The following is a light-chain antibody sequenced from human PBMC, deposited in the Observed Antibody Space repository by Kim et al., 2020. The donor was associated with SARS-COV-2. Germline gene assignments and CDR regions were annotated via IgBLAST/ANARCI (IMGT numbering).Light chain of an antibody. V-gene: IGLV3-1*01. J-gene: IGLJ1*01. CDR1: KLGDKY. CDR3: QAWDSSTAV. CDR2: QDS. Sequence: SYELTQPPSVSVSPGQTASITCSGDKLGDKYACWYQQKPGQSPVLVIYQDSKRPSVIPERFSGSNSGNTATLTISGTQAMDEADYYCQAWDSSTAVFGTG.